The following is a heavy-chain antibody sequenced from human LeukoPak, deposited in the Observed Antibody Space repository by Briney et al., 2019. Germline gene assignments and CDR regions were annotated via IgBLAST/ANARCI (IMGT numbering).Heavy chain of an antibody. Sequence: SETLSLTCTVSGGSISSYYWSWIRQPPGKGLEWIGYIYYSGSTNYNPSLKSRVTISVDTSKNQFSLKLSSVTAADTAVYYCARLKGSSGWYGMDVWGQGTTVTVSS. J-gene: IGHJ6*02. CDR3: ARLKGSSGWYGMDV. CDR1: GGSISSYY. D-gene: IGHD6-19*01. V-gene: IGHV4-59*01. CDR2: IYYSGST.